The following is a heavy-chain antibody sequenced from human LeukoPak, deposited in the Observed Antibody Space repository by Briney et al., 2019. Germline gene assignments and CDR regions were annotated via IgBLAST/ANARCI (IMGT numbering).Heavy chain of an antibody. D-gene: IGHD2-2*01. CDR3: ARATHRYCSGTTCFPYSFDT. J-gene: IGHJ5*02. CDR1: IGSMTHYF. V-gene: IGHV4-4*09. CDR2: TRTRGSP. Sequence: SGTLSLTCTVSIGSMTHYFWNWIRQPPGKGLEWIGYTRTRGSPEYSRCLKSRVTISLDTSKNQFSLMLSSVTAADTAVYFCARATHRYCSGTTCFPYSFDTWGQGTLATVSS.